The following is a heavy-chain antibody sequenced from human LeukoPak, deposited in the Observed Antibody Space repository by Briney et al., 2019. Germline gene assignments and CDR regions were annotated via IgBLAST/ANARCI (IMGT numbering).Heavy chain of an antibody. CDR3: ARAPRMVHFDY. Sequence: PGGSLRLSCAASGLTVSSNYMTWVRQAPGKGLEWVSVLYSSGSTYYADSMKGRFTISRDNSKNTLYLQMNSLRAEDTAVYYCARAPRMVHFDYWGQGTLVTVSS. V-gene: IGHV3-53*01. CDR2: LYSSGST. CDR1: GLTVSSNY. J-gene: IGHJ4*02. D-gene: IGHD6-13*01.